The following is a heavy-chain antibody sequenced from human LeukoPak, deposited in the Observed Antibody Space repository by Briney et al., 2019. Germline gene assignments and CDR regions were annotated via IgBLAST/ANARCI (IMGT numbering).Heavy chain of an antibody. D-gene: IGHD6-13*01. CDR1: GGSISSYY. V-gene: IGHV4-59*12. CDR3: AREVNSSTWRPLDF. Sequence: SETLSLTCTVSGGSISSYYWSWIRQPPGKGLEWIGYIYYSGTTNYNPSLKSRVTISVDTSNNQFSLKLTSMTAADTAVYYCAREVNSSTWRPLDFWGQGTLVTVSS. CDR2: IYYSGTT. J-gene: IGHJ4*02.